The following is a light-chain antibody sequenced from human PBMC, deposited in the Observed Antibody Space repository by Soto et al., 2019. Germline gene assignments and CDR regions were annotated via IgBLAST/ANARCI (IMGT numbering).Light chain of an antibody. V-gene: IGKV3-20*01. J-gene: IGKJ3*01. CDR2: GAS. CDR1: QSIXXSY. Sequence: EIVLTQSPXXLSXSPGEXXTLXXXXXQSIXXSYLAWYQQKPGQAPRLLVYGASSRATGIPDRFSGSGSGTDFTLTISRLEPEDFAVYYCQQYGSSRFTFGPGTKVDIK. CDR3: QQYGSSRFT.